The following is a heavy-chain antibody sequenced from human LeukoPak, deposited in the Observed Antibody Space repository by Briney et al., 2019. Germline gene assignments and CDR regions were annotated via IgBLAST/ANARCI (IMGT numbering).Heavy chain of an antibody. D-gene: IGHD4-17*01. CDR3: ARDYGDYLKYYYYYMDV. V-gene: IGHV1-2*02. J-gene: IGHJ6*03. CDR2: INPNSGGT. Sequence: GASVKVSCKASGYTFTASIMNGLRRALGQGLEWMGWINPNSGGTNYAQKFQGRVTMTRDTSISTAYMELSRLRSDDTAVYYCARDYGDYLKYYYYYMDVWGKGTTVTISS. CDR1: GYTFTASI.